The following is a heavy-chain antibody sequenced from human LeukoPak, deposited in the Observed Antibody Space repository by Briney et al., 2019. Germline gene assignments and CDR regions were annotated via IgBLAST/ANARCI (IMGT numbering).Heavy chain of an antibody. Sequence: GGSLRLSCAASGFTFSSYAMSWVRQAPGKGLEWVSAISGSGGSTYYADSVKGRFTISRDNSKNTLYLQMNSLRAEDTAVYYCAKDYYYYSSGYEDPAEYFQHWGQGTLVTVSS. CDR2: ISGSGGST. V-gene: IGHV3-23*01. J-gene: IGHJ1*01. D-gene: IGHD3-22*01. CDR1: GFTFSSYA. CDR3: AKDYYYYSSGYEDPAEYFQH.